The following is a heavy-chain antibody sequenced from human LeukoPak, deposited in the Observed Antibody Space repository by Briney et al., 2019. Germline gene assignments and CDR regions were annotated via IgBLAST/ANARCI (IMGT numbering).Heavy chain of an antibody. V-gene: IGHV3-74*01. D-gene: IGHD6-13*01. Sequence: PGGSLRLSCAASGFTFSSYWMHWVRQAPGKGLVWVSRINSDGSSTSYADSVKGRFTISRDNAKNSLYLQMNSLRAEDTAVYYCARDPTIAAAGTYYYYYYMDVWGKGTTVTVSS. J-gene: IGHJ6*03. CDR1: GFTFSSYW. CDR3: ARDPTIAAAGTYYYYYYMDV. CDR2: INSDGSST.